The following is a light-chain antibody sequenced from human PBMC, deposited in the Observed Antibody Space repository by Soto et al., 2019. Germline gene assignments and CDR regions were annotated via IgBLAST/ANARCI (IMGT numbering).Light chain of an antibody. Sequence: QSALTQPASVSGSPGQSITISCTGTSGDIGSYNRVSWYQQHPGKAPKLIIYEVTDRPSGVSNRFSGSKSGNTAFLTISGLQAEDEAEYYCSSYTNINTRACVFGTGTKVTVL. CDR3: SSYTNINTRACV. CDR2: EVT. V-gene: IGLV2-14*01. J-gene: IGLJ1*01. CDR1: SGDIGSYNR.